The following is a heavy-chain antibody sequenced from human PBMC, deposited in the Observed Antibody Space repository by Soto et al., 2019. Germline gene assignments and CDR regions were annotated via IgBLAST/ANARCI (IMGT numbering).Heavy chain of an antibody. Sequence: EVQLVESGGGLVQPGGSLRLSCATSGFILSDCAMNWVRQAPGKGLEWVSYLSSSSSVIDYADSVKGRFTVSRDNARHSLYLQMNSLRAEDTAVYYCARDLSWGSNWYYYMDVWGKGTTVTVSS. J-gene: IGHJ6*03. D-gene: IGHD7-27*01. CDR2: LSSSSSVI. CDR3: ARDLSWGSNWYYYMDV. V-gene: IGHV3-48*01. CDR1: GFILSDCA.